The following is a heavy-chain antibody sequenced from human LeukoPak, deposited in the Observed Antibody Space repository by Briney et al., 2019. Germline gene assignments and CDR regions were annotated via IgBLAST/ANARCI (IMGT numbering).Heavy chain of an antibody. V-gene: IGHV3-7*01. Sequence: GGSLRLSCAASGFTFSSYWMSWVRQAPGKGLEWVANIKQDGSEKYYVDSVKGRFTIFRDNAKNSLYLQMNSLRAEDTAVYYCATNLAAAGPLGTNWFDPWGQGTLVTVSS. D-gene: IGHD6-13*01. CDR1: GFTFSSYW. CDR2: IKQDGSEK. J-gene: IGHJ5*02. CDR3: ATNLAAAGPLGTNWFDP.